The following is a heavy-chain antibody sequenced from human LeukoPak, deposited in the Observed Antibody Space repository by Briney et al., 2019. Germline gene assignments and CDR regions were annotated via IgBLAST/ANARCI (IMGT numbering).Heavy chain of an antibody. Sequence: GGSLRPSCAASGFTFSSYGMHWVRQAPGKGLEWVAFIRYDGSNKYYADSVKGRFTISRDNSKNTLYLQMNSLRAEDTAVYYCAKERGWTAAFDIWGQGTMVTVSS. V-gene: IGHV3-30*02. D-gene: IGHD6-19*01. J-gene: IGHJ3*02. CDR1: GFTFSSYG. CDR3: AKERGWTAAFDI. CDR2: IRYDGSNK.